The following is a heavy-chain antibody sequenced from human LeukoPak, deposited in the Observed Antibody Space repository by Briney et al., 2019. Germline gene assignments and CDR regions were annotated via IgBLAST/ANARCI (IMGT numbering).Heavy chain of an antibody. D-gene: IGHD3-10*01. V-gene: IGHV4-30-2*01. CDR1: GGSISSGGYY. CDR2: IYHSGST. J-gene: IGHJ4*02. Sequence: PSETLSLTCTVSGGSISSGGYYWSWIRQPPGKGLEWIGYIYHSGSTYYNPSLKSRVTISVDRSKNQFSLKLSSVTAADTAVYYCARDRHGSGSYFDYWGQGTLVTVSS. CDR3: ARDRHGSGSYFDY.